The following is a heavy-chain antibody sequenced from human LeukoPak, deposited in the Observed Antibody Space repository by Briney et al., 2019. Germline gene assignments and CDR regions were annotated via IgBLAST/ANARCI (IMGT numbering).Heavy chain of an antibody. V-gene: IGHV1-46*01. Sequence: GASVKVFCKASGYTFTSYYMHWVRQAPGQGLEWVGIINPSDGSTTYAQKFRGRITMTRATSTSTVYMELSSLRSDDTAVYYCARDLFHYSDSSGYYLDVFDIWGQGTMVTVSS. CDR3: ARDLFHYSDSSGYYLDVFDI. D-gene: IGHD3-22*01. J-gene: IGHJ3*02. CDR2: INPSDGST. CDR1: GYTFTSYY.